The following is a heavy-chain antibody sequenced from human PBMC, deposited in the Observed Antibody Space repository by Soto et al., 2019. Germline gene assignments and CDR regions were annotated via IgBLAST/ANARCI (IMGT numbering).Heavy chain of an antibody. J-gene: IGHJ4*02. CDR1: GFTVSSNY. CDR3: AKDHGYYDSSGYWAY. V-gene: IGHV3-23*04. D-gene: IGHD3-22*01. Sequence: EVQLVETGGGLIQPGGSLRLSCAASGFTVSSNYMSWVRQAPGKGLEWVSAISGSGGSTYYADSVKGRFTISRDNSKNTLYLQMNSLRAEDTAVYYCAKDHGYYDSSGYWAYWGQGTLVTVSS. CDR2: ISGSGGST.